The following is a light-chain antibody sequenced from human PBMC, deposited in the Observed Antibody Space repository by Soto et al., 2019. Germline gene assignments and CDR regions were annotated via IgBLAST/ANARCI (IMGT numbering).Light chain of an antibody. CDR2: SNN. Sequence: QSVLTQPPSASGTPGQRVTISCSGSSSNIGSNTVNWYQQLPGTAPKLLIYSNNQRPSGVPDRCSGSKSGTTASLAISGLQSEEEADYYCGAWDDSLNGWVFGGGTKLTVL. CDR3: GAWDDSLNGWV. V-gene: IGLV1-44*01. J-gene: IGLJ3*02. CDR1: SSNIGSNT.